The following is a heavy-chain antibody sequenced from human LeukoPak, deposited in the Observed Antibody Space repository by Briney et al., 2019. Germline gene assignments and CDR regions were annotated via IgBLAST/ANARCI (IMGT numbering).Heavy chain of an antibody. J-gene: IGHJ4*02. V-gene: IGHV3-23*01. CDR1: GLTLSNYA. CDR2: ISGSGGST. Sequence: GGSLRLSCAASGLTLSNYAMSWVRQTPGKGLEWVSAISGSGGSTYYADSVKGRFTISRDNSKNTLYLQMNSLRAEDTAVYYCAREDPAAAGYYFDYWGQGTLVTVSS. CDR3: AREDPAAAGYYFDY. D-gene: IGHD6-13*01.